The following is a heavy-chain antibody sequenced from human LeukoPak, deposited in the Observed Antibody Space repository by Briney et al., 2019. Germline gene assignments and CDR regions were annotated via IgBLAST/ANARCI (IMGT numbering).Heavy chain of an antibody. CDR2: INPNSGGT. CDR1: GYTFTGYY. V-gene: IGHV1-2*02. Sequence: ASVKVSCKASGYTFTGYYIHWVRQTPGQGLEWMGWINPNSGGTKYAQRFQGRVTLTTDTSTSTAYMELRSLRSDDTAVYYCARDLRILDPWGQGTLVTVSS. CDR3: ARDLRILDP. J-gene: IGHJ5*02. D-gene: IGHD5/OR15-5a*01.